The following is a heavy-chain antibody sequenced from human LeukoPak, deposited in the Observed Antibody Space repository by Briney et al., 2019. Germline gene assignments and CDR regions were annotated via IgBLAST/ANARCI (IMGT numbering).Heavy chain of an antibody. CDR1: GGSINSYY. Sequence: SETLSLTCTVSGGSINSYYWSWIRQPPGKGLEWIGCIHHGVSPTYNPSLKSRVTMSVDTSKNQFSLKVNSVTAADTAVYYCARDILMVGATHYFDYWGQGTLVTVSS. D-gene: IGHD1-26*01. CDR3: ARDILMVGATHYFDY. J-gene: IGHJ4*02. V-gene: IGHV4-59*01. CDR2: IHHGVSP.